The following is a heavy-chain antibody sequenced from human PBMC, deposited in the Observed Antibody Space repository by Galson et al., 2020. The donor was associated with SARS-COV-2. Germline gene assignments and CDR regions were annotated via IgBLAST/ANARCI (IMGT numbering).Heavy chain of an antibody. J-gene: IGHJ4*02. CDR3: ARASSTTIFGVVIMEVFDY. Sequence: PSETLSLTCTVSGGSISSGGYYWSWIRQHPGKGLEWIGYIYYSGSTYYNPSLKSRVTISVDTSKNQFSLKLSSVTAADTAVYYCARASSTTIFGVVIMEVFDYWGQGTLVTVSS. V-gene: IGHV4-31*03. D-gene: IGHD3-3*01. CDR1: GGSISSGGYY. CDR2: IYYSGST.